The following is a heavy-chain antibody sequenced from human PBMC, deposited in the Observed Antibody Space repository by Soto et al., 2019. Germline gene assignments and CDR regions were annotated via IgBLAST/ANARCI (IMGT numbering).Heavy chain of an antibody. CDR2: ISGSGDST. CDR3: AKALYGGFTY. V-gene: IGHV3-23*01. D-gene: IGHD3-10*01. J-gene: IGHJ4*02. Sequence: EVRLLESGGGLVQPGGSPRLSCAASGFTFSVYAMSWVRQAPGKGLEWVSGISGSGDSTHYADSVEGRFTVSRDNSKSMLYLQTNSLRAEDTAIYYCAKALYGGFTYWGQGTLVTVSS. CDR1: GFTFSVYA.